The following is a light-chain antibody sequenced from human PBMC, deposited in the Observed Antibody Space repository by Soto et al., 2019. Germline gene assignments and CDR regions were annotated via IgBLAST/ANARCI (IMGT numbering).Light chain of an antibody. Sequence: EIVMTQSPATLSVSPGERATLSCRAGQSVSNNLAWYQQKPGQAPRLLIYGASTRATGIPARFSGSGSGTEFTLTISSLQSEDFAVYYCQQYNNWPPLFGGGTKVDIK. CDR2: GAS. CDR1: QSVSNN. J-gene: IGKJ4*01. V-gene: IGKV3-15*01. CDR3: QQYNNWPPL.